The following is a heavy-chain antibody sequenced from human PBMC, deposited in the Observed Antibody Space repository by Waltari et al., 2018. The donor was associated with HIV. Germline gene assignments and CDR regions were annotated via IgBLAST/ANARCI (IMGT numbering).Heavy chain of an antibody. CDR2: LRNKPYGGTT. J-gene: IGHJ6*02. V-gene: IGHV3-49*04. Sequence: ELQLVESGGGLVQPGRSLRLPCRASGFTLDAFAVTWVRQAPGKGLEWVGFLRNKPYGGTTEFAASVKGRFTISRDESKSIAFLQMNSLKAEDTAVYYCARDRDDGLDVWGQGTTVIVS. CDR3: ARDRDDGLDV. CDR1: GFTLDAFA.